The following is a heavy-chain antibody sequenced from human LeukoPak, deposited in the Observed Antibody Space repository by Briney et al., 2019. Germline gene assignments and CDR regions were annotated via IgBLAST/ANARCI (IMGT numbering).Heavy chain of an antibody. CDR1: GFTFSSYW. Sequence: GGSLRLSCAASGFTFSSYWMSWVRQAPGKGLEWVANIQQDGSEKYYVDSVKGRFTISRDNAKNTVYLQMNSLRAEDTAMYYCVRSLTGAFDLWGQGTMVTVSS. J-gene: IGHJ3*01. D-gene: IGHD1-1*01. V-gene: IGHV3-7*01. CDR3: VRSLTGAFDL. CDR2: IQQDGSEK.